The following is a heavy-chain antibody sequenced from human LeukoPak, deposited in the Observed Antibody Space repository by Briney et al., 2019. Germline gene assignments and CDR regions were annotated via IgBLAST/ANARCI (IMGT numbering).Heavy chain of an antibody. CDR1: GFTFKKPG. Sequence: AGGALRLSGGGAGFTFKKPGMSGVRQAPGQEKEWGGRIKRETEGGATDYAAPVKGRFAISRADSKSTLYLQMNSRRTEDTAVFYFKQKTAYDILTGDNYGMDVWGQGTTVTVSS. CDR2: IKRETEGGAT. CDR3: KQKTAYDILTGDNYGMDV. J-gene: IGHJ6*02. D-gene: IGHD3-9*01. V-gene: IGHV3-15*01.